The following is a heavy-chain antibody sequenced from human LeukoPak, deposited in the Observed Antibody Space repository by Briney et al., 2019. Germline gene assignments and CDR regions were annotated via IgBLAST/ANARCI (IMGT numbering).Heavy chain of an antibody. CDR3: ARDYADYYYGMDV. Sequence: SETLSLTCTVSGGSISSGSHYWSWIRQPAGKGLEWIGRIYTSGSTNYNPSLKSRVTISVDTSKNQFSLKLSSVTAADTAVYYCARDYADYYYGMDVWGQGTTVTVSS. D-gene: IGHD4-17*01. J-gene: IGHJ6*02. V-gene: IGHV4-61*02. CDR2: IYTSGST. CDR1: GGSISSGSHY.